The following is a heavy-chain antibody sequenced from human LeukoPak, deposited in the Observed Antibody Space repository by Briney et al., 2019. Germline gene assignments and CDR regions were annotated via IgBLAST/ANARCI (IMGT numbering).Heavy chain of an antibody. D-gene: IGHD4-17*01. V-gene: IGHV1-2*06. CDR1: GYTFTGYY. CDR2: INPNSGGT. J-gene: IGHJ4*02. CDR3: ARVTGGYGDYLYYFDS. Sequence: ASVKVSCKASGYTFTGYYMHWVRQAPGQGLEWMGRINPNSGGTNYAQKFQGRVTMTRDTSISTAYMELSRLRSDDTAVYYCARVTGGYGDYLYYFDSWGQGTLVTVPS.